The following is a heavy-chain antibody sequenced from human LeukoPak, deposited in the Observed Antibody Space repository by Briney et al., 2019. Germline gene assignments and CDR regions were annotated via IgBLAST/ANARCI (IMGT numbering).Heavy chain of an antibody. J-gene: IGHJ4*02. CDR1: DGSISTNH. Sequence: PSETLSLTCAVSDGSISTNHWNWIRQSPGKGLEWIGYIYYNGNTNYNPSLKSRVTMSVDTSKNQFSLKLSSVTAADTAVYYCARGGRYFDWLYDYWGQGTLVTVSS. D-gene: IGHD3-9*01. CDR2: IYYNGNT. V-gene: IGHV4-59*12. CDR3: ARGGRYFDWLYDY.